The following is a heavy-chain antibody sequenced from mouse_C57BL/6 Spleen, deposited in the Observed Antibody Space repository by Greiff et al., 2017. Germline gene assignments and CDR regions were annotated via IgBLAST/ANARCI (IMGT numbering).Heavy chain of an antibody. CDR1: GYTFTTYP. D-gene: IGHD2-2*01. CDR2: FHPYNDDT. J-gene: IGHJ3*01. V-gene: IGHV1-47*01. Sequence: QVQLKESGAELVKPGASVKMSCKASGYTFTTYPIEWMKQNHGKSLEWIGNFHPYNDDTKYNEKFKGKATLTVEKSSSTVYLELSRLTSDDSAVYYCARGDGYDRVPCAYWGQGTLGTVSA. CDR3: ARGDGYDRVPCAY.